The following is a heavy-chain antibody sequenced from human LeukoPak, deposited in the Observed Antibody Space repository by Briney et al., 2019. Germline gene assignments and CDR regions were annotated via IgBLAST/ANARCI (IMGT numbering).Heavy chain of an antibody. Sequence: ASVEVSCKASGYTFTSYDINWVRQATGQGLEWMGWMNPNNTGYAQKFRGSVTMTRNISTATAYMELSSLKSDDTAVYYCARVNTYYYGSGVSRAFHMWGQGTMVTVSS. V-gene: IGHV1-8*01. J-gene: IGHJ3*02. CDR1: GYTFTSYD. CDR2: MNPNNT. D-gene: IGHD3-10*01. CDR3: ARVNTYYYGSGVSRAFHM.